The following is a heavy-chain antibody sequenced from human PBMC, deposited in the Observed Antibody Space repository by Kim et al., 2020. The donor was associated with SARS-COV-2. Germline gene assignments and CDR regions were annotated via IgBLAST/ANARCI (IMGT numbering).Heavy chain of an antibody. J-gene: IGHJ5*02. V-gene: IGHV1-3*01. CDR1: GYTFTSYA. CDR2: INAGNGNT. CDR3: ARDQGGITMVRGNWFDP. Sequence: ASVKVSCKASGYTFTSYAMHWVRQAPGQRLEWMGWINAGNGNTKYSQKFQGRVTITRDTSASTAYMELSSLRSEDTAVYYCARDQGGITMVRGNWFDPWGQGTLVTVSS. D-gene: IGHD3-10*01.